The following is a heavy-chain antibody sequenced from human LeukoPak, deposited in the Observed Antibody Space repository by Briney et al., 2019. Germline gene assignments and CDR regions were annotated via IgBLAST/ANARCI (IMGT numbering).Heavy chain of an antibody. CDR2: IRQDGSER. CDR3: ARLLGESTIYDL. V-gene: IGHV3-7*01. D-gene: IGHD3-16*01. J-gene: IGHJ5*02. Sequence: GGSLRLSCAASGFTFSRHWMSWIRQVPGKGLDWVASIRQDGSERYNVDSVKGRFIISRDNTKNSLSLQMNSLRAEGTAMYYCARLLGESTIYDLWGQGTLVTVSS. CDR1: GFTFSRHW.